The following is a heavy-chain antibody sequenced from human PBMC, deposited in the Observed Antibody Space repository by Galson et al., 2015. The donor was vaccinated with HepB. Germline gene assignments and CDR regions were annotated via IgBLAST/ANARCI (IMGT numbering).Heavy chain of an antibody. V-gene: IGHV3-21*04. J-gene: IGHJ4*02. CDR2: ISSSSSYI. CDR1: GFTFSSYS. CDR3: AKVSLPRGTF. Sequence: SLRLSCAASGFTFSSYSMNWVRQAPGKGLEWVSSISSSSSYIYYADSVKGRFTISRDNSKNTLYLQMNGLRAEDTAVYYCAKVSLPRGTFWGQGTLATVSS. D-gene: IGHD2/OR15-2a*01.